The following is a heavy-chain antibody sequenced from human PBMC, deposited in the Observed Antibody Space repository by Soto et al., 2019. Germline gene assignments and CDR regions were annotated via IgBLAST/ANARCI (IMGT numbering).Heavy chain of an antibody. CDR3: ARGGSYLGIYYYYGMDV. J-gene: IGHJ6*02. CDR2: IYHSGST. Sequence: SETLSLTCAVSGGSISSGGYSWSWIRQPPGKGLEWIGYIYHSGSTYYNPSLKSRVTISVDRSKNQFSLKLSSVTAADTAVYYCARGGSYLGIYYYYGMDVWGQGTAVTVSS. CDR1: GGSISSGGYS. V-gene: IGHV4-30-2*01. D-gene: IGHD1-26*01.